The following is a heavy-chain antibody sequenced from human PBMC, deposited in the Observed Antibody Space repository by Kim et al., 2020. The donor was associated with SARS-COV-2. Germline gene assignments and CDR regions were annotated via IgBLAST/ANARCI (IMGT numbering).Heavy chain of an antibody. CDR3: TTRRGSGYYFEPFPLDY. Sequence: GGSLRLSCAASGFTFSNAWMSWVRQAPGKGLEWVGRIKSKTDGGTTDYAAPVKGRFTISRDDSKNTLYLQMNSLKTEDTAVYYCTTRRGSGYYFEPFPLDYWGQGTLVTVSS. J-gene: IGHJ4*02. CDR1: GFTFSNAW. V-gene: IGHV3-15*01. CDR2: IKSKTDGGTT. D-gene: IGHD3-22*01.